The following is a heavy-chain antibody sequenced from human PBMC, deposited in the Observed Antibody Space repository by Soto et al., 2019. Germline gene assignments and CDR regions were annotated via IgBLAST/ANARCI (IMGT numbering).Heavy chain of an antibody. CDR2: IFSRAST. CDR1: GGSINTFY. CDR3: AREGSYSAYNFAHGIQLWSFDF. V-gene: IGHV4-4*07. J-gene: IGHJ4*02. D-gene: IGHD5-12*01. Sequence: PSETLSLTCPVSGGSINTFYWRWVRQPAWKGLDGIVRIFSRASTSFNPSLESRVAMSVDTSKNHVSLNLSSVTAADMAVYYCAREGSYSAYNFAHGIQLWSFDFWGQGALVTVS.